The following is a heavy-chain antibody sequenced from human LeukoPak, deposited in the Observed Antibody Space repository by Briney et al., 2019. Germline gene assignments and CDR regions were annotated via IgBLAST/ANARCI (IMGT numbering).Heavy chain of an antibody. CDR2: INPYNGNT. D-gene: IGHD6-19*01. J-gene: IGHJ4*02. Sequence: ASVKVSGKAFDYRNTSYGITWVHQAPGQGLERMRWINPYNGNTNYAQKLQGRVTMTTDTSTSTAYMDLRSLRSDDTAVYYCARERSGWFFSNWGQGTRVTVSS. V-gene: IGHV1-18*01. CDR3: ARERSGWFFSN. CDR1: DYRNTSYG.